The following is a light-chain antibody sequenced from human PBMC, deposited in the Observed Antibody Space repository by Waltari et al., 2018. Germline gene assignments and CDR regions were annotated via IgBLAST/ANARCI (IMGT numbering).Light chain of an antibody. CDR3: QAWDRSLVI. CDR1: KLGDKF. J-gene: IGLJ2*01. V-gene: IGLV3-1*01. Sequence: SYDVTQAPSVSVSPGQTARITCSGDKLGDKFVSWYQQRPGQSPVLVIDQDTNRPSGIPERFSGSNSGTTATLTISGTQSIDEADYYCQAWDRSLVIFGGGTKLTVL. CDR2: QDT.